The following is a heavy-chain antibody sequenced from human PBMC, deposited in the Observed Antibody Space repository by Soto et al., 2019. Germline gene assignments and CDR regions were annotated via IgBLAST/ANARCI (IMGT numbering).Heavy chain of an antibody. CDR3: AKGGSGSYSNAFDI. CDR2: IYYSGST. CDR1: GGSISSSSYY. V-gene: IGHV4-39*01. J-gene: IGHJ3*02. Sequence: QLQLQESGPGLVKPSETLSLTCTVSGGSISSSSYYWGWIRQPPGKGLEWIGSIYYSGSTYYNPSLKSRVTISVDTSKNQFSLKLSSVTAADTAVYYCAKGGSGSYSNAFDIWGQGTMVTASS. D-gene: IGHD3-10*01.